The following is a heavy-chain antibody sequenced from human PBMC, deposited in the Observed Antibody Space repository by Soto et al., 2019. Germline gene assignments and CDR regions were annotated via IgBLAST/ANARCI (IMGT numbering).Heavy chain of an antibody. Sequence: SETLSLTCAVSSEYLGSYYWNWIRQSPGKGLEWIGEINHAGKNNYSPSLKSRVTMSIDMSKNLVSLKLTSVTAADTAVYYCARGGSSDWQVALDIWGQGTMVT. CDR2: INHAGKN. CDR1: SEYLGSYY. J-gene: IGHJ3*02. V-gene: IGHV4-34*01. CDR3: ARGGSSDWQVALDI. D-gene: IGHD6-19*01.